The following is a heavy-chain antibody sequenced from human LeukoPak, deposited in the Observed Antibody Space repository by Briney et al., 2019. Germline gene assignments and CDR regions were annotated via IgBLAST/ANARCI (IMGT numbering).Heavy chain of an antibody. V-gene: IGHV3-53*01. D-gene: IGHD2-15*01. J-gene: IGHJ4*02. Sequence: PGGSLRLSCAGSGFPFSSHGMSWVRQAPGKGLEWVSVIYSGGSTYYADSVKGRFTISRDNSKNTLYLQMNSLRAEDTAVYYCARDCSGGSCYPGDYWGQGTLVTVSS. CDR2: IYSGGST. CDR1: GFPFSSHG. CDR3: ARDCSGGSCYPGDY.